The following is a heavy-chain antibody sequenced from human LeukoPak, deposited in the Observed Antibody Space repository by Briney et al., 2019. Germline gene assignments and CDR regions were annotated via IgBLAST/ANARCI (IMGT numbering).Heavy chain of an antibody. CDR3: ARGRLRSPGWFDP. CDR2: INHSGST. J-gene: IGHJ5*02. Sequence: SETLSLTCAVYGGSFSGYYWSWIRQPPGKGLEWIGEINHSGSTNYNPSLKSRVTIPVDTSKNQFSLKLSSVTAADTAVYYCARGRLRSPGWFDPWGQGTLVTVSS. CDR1: GGSFSGYY. D-gene: IGHD4-17*01. V-gene: IGHV4-34*01.